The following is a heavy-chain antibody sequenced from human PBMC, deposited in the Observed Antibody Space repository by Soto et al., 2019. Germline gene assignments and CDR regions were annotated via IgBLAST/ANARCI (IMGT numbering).Heavy chain of an antibody. CDR3: AREKIVVVPAAPYYDLWSGYEYYYYYYGMDV. D-gene: IGHD3-3*01. V-gene: IGHV3-72*01. CDR1: GFTFSDHY. CDR2: TRNKANSYTT. Sequence: PGGSLRLSCAASGFTFSDHYMDWVRQAPGKGLEWVGRTRNKANSYTTEYAASVKGRFTISRDDSKNSLYLQMNSLKTEDTAVYYCAREKIVVVPAAPYYDLWSGYEYYYYYYGMDVWGQGTTVTVSS. J-gene: IGHJ6*02.